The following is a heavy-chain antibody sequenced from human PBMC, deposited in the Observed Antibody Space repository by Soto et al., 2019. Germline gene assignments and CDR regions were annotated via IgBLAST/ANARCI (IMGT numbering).Heavy chain of an antibody. Sequence: QVQLVESGGGVVQPGRSLRLSCAASGFTFSSYGMHWVRQAPGQGLEWVAVISYDGSNKYYADSVKGRFTISRDNSKNTLYLQMNSLRVEDTAVYYCAKTVVFYYSYDMDVWGQGTTVTVSS. CDR3: AKTVVFYYSYDMDV. CDR1: GFTFSSYG. V-gene: IGHV3-30*18. CDR2: ISYDGSNK. J-gene: IGHJ6*02. D-gene: IGHD3-10*01.